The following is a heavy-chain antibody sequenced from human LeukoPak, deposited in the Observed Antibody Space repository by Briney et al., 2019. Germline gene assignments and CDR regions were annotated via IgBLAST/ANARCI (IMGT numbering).Heavy chain of an antibody. CDR1: GFSLSTSGVG. J-gene: IGHJ3*02. CDR2: IYWDDDK. V-gene: IGHV2-5*02. Sequence: SGPTLVKPTQTLTLTCTFSGFSLSTSGVGVGWIRQPPGKALEWLALIYWDDDKRYSPSLKSRLTITKDTSKNQVVLTMTNMDPVDTATYYCTHGSLEDGYCSGGSCLDAFDIWGQGTMVTVSS. D-gene: IGHD2-15*01. CDR3: THGSLEDGYCSGGSCLDAFDI.